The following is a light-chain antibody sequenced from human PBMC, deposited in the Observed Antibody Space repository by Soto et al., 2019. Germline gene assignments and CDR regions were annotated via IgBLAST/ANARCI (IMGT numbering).Light chain of an antibody. CDR2: DAS. CDR1: QSISSW. Sequence: DIQMTQSPSTLSASVGDRVTITCRASQSISSWLAWYQQKPGKAPKLLIYDASSLESGVPSSFSGSGSGTEFTLPISSLQPDDFATYYCQQYNSYPRWTFGQGTKVEIK. CDR3: QQYNSYPRWT. J-gene: IGKJ1*01. V-gene: IGKV1-5*01.